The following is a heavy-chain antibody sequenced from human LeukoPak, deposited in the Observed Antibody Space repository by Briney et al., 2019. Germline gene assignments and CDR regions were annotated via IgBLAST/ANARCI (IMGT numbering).Heavy chain of an antibody. D-gene: IGHD6-13*01. CDR1: GGSISSYY. J-gene: IGHJ4*02. V-gene: IGHV4-59*01. Sequence: SETLSLTCTVSGGSISSYYWSWIRQPPGKGLEWIGYIYYSGSTKYNPSLKSRVTISVDTSKDQFSLKLSSVTAADTAVYYCARDQGSSWGLFDYWGQGTLVTVSS. CDR2: IYYSGST. CDR3: ARDQGSSWGLFDY.